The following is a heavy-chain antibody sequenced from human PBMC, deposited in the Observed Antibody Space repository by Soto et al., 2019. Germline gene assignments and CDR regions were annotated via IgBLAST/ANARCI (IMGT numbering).Heavy chain of an antibody. CDR2: IYYSGST. D-gene: IGHD3-10*01. J-gene: IGHJ4*02. V-gene: IGHV4-61*01. CDR3: ARETATYYYGSGSQY. CDR1: GGSVSSGSHY. Sequence: SETLSHNCPFSGGSVSSGSHYWNSIRQPPGKGLEWIGYIYYSGSTNYNPSLKSRVTISVDTSKNQFSLKLSSVTAADTAVYYCARETATYYYGSGSQYWGQGTLVTVSS.